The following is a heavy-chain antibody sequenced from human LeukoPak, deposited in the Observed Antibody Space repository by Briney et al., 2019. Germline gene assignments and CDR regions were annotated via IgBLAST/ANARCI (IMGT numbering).Heavy chain of an antibody. CDR3: AKGKPYGDYAFDY. Sequence: GGSLRLSCAASGFTFSDNYMSWIRQAPGKGLEWVSYISSSGSIYYADSVKGRFTISRDSAKNSLYLQMNSLRAEDTAVYYCAKGKPYGDYAFDYWGQGTLVTVSS. V-gene: IGHV3-11*01. D-gene: IGHD4-17*01. CDR2: ISSSGSI. J-gene: IGHJ4*02. CDR1: GFTFSDNY.